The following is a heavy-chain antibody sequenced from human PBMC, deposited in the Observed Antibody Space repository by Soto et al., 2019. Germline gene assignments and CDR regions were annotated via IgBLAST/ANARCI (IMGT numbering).Heavy chain of an antibody. J-gene: IGHJ4*02. CDR2: ISRSSSYI. D-gene: IGHD2-15*01. V-gene: IGHV3-21*01. CDR3: GAATGAY. CDR1: GFTFSSYT. Sequence: EVQLVESGGGLVKPGGSLRLSCAASGFTFSSYTMNWVRQAPGKGLEWVSSISRSSSYIYFADSVKGRFTISRDNAKNSLYLQRNSLRAEDTAVYYCGAATGAYWGQGTLVTGSS.